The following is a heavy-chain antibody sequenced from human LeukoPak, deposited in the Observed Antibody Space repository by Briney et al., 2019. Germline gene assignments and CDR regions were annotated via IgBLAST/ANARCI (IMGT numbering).Heavy chain of an antibody. CDR3: ARPRWLQSPFDY. V-gene: IGHV3-7*01. J-gene: IGHJ4*02. CDR2: IKQAGSEK. Sequence: PGGSLRLSCAASGFTLSSYWMSWVRQAPGKGLEWVAHIKQAGSEKYYVDSVKGRFTISRDNAKNSLYLQMNSLRAEDTAVYYCARPRWLQSPFDYWGQGTLVTVSS. D-gene: IGHD5-24*01. CDR1: GFTLSSYW.